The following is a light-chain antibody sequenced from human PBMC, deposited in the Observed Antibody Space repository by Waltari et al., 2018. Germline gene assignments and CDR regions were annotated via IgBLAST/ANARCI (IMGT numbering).Light chain of an antibody. V-gene: IGLV2-11*01. CDR2: EVS. CDR1: SSDVGGYNY. J-gene: IGLJ2*01. CDR3: QAWDSSNVV. Sequence: QSALTQPRSVSGYPGQSVTISCTGTSSDVGGYNYVSWYHQHPGKAPKLMLYEVSKRPSGIPDRCSGSNSGNTATLTISGTQAMDEADYYCQAWDSSNVVFGGGTKLTVL.